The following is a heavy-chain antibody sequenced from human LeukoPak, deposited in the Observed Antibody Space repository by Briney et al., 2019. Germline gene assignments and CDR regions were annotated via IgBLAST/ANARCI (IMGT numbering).Heavy chain of an antibody. CDR1: GYTFTSYG. J-gene: IGHJ5*02. V-gene: IGHV1-46*01. Sequence: ASVKVSCKASGYTFTSYGISWVRQAPGQGLEWMGLINPSGSSTIYAQKFQGRVTMTRDMSTSTDYMELSSLRSEDTAVYYCARGNSVGDYAWWFDPWGQGTLVTVSS. D-gene: IGHD1-26*01. CDR2: INPSGSST. CDR3: ARGNSVGDYAWWFDP.